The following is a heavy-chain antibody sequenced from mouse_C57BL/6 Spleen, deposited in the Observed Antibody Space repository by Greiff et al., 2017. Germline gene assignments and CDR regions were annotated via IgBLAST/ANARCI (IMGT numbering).Heavy chain of an antibody. J-gene: IGHJ2*01. CDR3: ARWDGYFYYFDY. D-gene: IGHD2-3*01. Sequence: VQLQQSGPELVKPGDSVKISCKASGYSFTGYFMNWVMQSHGKSLEWIGRINPYNGDTFYNQKFKGKATLTVDKSSSTAHMELRSLTSEDSAVYYCARWDGYFYYFDYWGQGTTLTVSS. V-gene: IGHV1-20*01. CDR1: GYSFTGYF. CDR2: INPYNGDT.